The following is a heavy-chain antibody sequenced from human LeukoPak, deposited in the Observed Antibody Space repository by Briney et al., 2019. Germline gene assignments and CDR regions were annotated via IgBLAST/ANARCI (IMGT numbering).Heavy chain of an antibody. J-gene: IGHJ5*02. CDR2: IWYDGSNK. CDR3: ARDKVAYSSSLPEFDP. V-gene: IGHV3-33*08. Sequence: LSLTCAVYGGSFSGYYWSWVRQAPGKGLEWVAVIWYDGSNKYYADSVKGRFTISRDNSKNTLYLQMNSLRAEDTAVYYCARDKVAYSSSLPEFDPWGQGTLVTVSS. D-gene: IGHD6-6*01. CDR1: GGSFSGYY.